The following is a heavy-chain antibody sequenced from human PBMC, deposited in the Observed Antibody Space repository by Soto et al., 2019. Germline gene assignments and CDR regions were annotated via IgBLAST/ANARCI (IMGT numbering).Heavy chain of an antibody. CDR2: IYYSGST. CDR1: GGSISSGGYY. CDR3: ARGRSVYQLLSVLDY. Sequence: TLSLTCTVSGGSISSGGYYWSWIRQHPGKGLEWIGYIYYSGSTYYNPSLKSRVTISVDTSKNQFSLKLSSVTAADTAVYYCARGRSVYQLLSVLDYWGQGTLVTVSS. D-gene: IGHD2-2*01. V-gene: IGHV4-31*03. J-gene: IGHJ4*02.